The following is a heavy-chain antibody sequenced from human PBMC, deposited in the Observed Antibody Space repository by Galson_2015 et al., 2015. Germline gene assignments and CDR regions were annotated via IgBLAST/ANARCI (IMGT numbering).Heavy chain of an antibody. V-gene: IGHV3-33*01. CDR3: ARDHHSSGYRPFDY. CDR1: GFTFGGYG. CDR2: IWWDGSSK. J-gene: IGHJ4*02. D-gene: IGHD3-22*01. Sequence: SLRLSCAASGFTFGGYGMHWVRQAPGKGLEWVAGIWWDGSSKYYADSVKGRFTISRDNSKNTLYLQMNSLRAEDTAVYYCARDHHSSGYRPFDYWGQGTLVTVSS.